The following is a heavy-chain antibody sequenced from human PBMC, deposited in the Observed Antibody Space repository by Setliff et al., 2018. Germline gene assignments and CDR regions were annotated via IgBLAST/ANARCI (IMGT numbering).Heavy chain of an antibody. CDR1: GATFSSYG. CDR2: TIPMFGTT. J-gene: IGHJ6*03. V-gene: IGHV1-69*05. Sequence: SVKVSCKASGATFSSYGISWVRQAPGQGLEWMGGTIPMFGTTEYAQKFQGRLTIITDESTNTAFMQLSSLRSDDTAVYYCVREGVDSRSSTDYHYYMDVWGRGTTVTVS. D-gene: IGHD3-22*01. CDR3: VREGVDSRSSTDYHYYMDV.